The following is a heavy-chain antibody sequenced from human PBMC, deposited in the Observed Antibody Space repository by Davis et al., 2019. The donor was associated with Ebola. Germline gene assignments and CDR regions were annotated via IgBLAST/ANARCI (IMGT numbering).Heavy chain of an antibody. V-gene: IGHV6-1*01. CDR2: TYYRSRWYN. J-gene: IGHJ4*02. CDR1: GDSVSSNSAA. CDR3: ARSTGPYVDY. Sequence: SQTLSLTCAISGDSVSSNSAAWNWIRQSPSRGLEWLARTYYRSRWYNDYAVSVKSRVTIRPDTSKNQFSLHLNSVTPEDTAVYYCARSTGPYVDYWGQGALVTVSS. D-gene: IGHD2-8*02.